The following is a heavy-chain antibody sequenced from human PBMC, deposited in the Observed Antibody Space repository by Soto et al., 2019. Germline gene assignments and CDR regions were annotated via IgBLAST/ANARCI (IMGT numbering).Heavy chain of an antibody. CDR1: GGSISSSSYY. CDR2: IYYSGST. CDR3: ARQVYGDFWSGYYVDY. V-gene: IGHV4-39*01. D-gene: IGHD3-3*01. J-gene: IGHJ4*02. Sequence: SETLSLTCTVSGGSISSSSYYWGWIRQPPGKGLEWIGSIYYSGSTYYNPSLKSRVTISVATSKNQFSLKLSSVTAADTAVYYCARQVYGDFWSGYYVDYWGQGTLVTVSS.